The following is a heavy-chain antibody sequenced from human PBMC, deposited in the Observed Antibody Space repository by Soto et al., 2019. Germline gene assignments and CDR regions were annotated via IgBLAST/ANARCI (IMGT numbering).Heavy chain of an antibody. Sequence: QVQLQESGPGLVKPSETLSLTCTVSGGSISPYYWSWIRQPPGKGLEWIGYVYYSGKTNYNPSLASRVTISVDTSRNRFSLNLTSATAADTAVYYCARKGAAASYAHYYMDVWGRGTAVTVSS. V-gene: IGHV4-59*01. CDR3: ARKGAAASYAHYYMDV. CDR2: VYYSGKT. D-gene: IGHD6-13*01. CDR1: GGSISPYY. J-gene: IGHJ6*03.